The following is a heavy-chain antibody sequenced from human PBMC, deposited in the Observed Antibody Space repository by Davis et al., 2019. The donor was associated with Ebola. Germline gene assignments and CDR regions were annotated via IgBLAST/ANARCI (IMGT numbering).Heavy chain of an antibody. CDR1: GGSISSYY. Sequence: MPSETLSLTCSVSGGSISSYYWSWIRRPPGKGLEWIGYIYYSGSTYYNPSLKSRVTISVDTSKNQFSLKLSYVTAADTAVYYCARGEHCSSTSCFMYYYYGMDVWGQGTTVTVSS. CDR3: ARGEHCSSTSCFMYYYYGMDV. D-gene: IGHD2-2*01. V-gene: IGHV4-59*08. CDR2: IYYSGST. J-gene: IGHJ6*02.